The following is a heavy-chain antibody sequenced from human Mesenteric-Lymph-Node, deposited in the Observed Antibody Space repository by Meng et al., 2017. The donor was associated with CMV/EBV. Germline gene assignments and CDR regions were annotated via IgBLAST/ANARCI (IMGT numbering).Heavy chain of an antibody. J-gene: IGHJ6*02. CDR3: ASLVVVPADYYDYGLDV. CDR1: GFTFSSYA. V-gene: IGHV3-23*01. D-gene: IGHD2-2*01. Sequence: GESLKISCAASGFTFSSYAMSWVRQVPGKGLEWVSAISGRGTSTYHADSVKGRFTISRDNSKNTLYLQMNSLRAEDTAVYYCASLVVVPADYYDYGLDVWGQGTTVTVSS. CDR2: ISGRGTST.